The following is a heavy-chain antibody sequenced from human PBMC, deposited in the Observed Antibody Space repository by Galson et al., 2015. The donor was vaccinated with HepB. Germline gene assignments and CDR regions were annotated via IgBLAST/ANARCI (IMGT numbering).Heavy chain of an antibody. Sequence: SLRVSCEASGHTVRSNYMSWVRQAPGQGLEWVWRIYDSGSAYYKGPVKRRFTISRDNSKNTLYLIMNSLRAEDTAGYYCARSLVVSAANTDAFDIWGQGTTVTVSS. V-gene: IGHV3-53*01. CDR2: IYDSGSA. D-gene: IGHD2-2*01. CDR3: ARSLVVSAANTDAFDI. CDR1: GHTVRSNY. J-gene: IGHJ3*02.